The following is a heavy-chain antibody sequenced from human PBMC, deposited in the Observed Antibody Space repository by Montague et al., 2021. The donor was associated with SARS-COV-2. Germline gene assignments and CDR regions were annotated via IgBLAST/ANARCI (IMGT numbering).Heavy chain of an antibody. CDR2: ISSSSSYI. CDR3: ARGYDFWSGGYYYYYGMDV. V-gene: IGHV3-21*01. CDR1: GFTFISYS. D-gene: IGHD3-3*01. J-gene: IGHJ6*02. Sequence: SLRLSCAASGFTFISYSMNWVRQAPLKGLEWVSSISSSSSYIYYXXSLKGRFTISSDNAKNSLYLQMNSLRAEDTAVYYCARGYDFWSGGYYYYYGMDVWGQGTTVTVSS.